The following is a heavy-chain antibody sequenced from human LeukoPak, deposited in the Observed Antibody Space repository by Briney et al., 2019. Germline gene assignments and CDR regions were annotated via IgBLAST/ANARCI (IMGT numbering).Heavy chain of an antibody. CDR3: ARDQQKGPNRRGPPLH. Sequence: GASVKVSCKASGYTFTGYFIHWVRQAPGQGLEWMGWINPDSGGTNYAQKFQGRVTMTRDTSISTAYMELSRLRSDDSAMYYCARDQQKGPNRRGPPLHWGQGTLVTVSS. J-gene: IGHJ1*01. CDR1: GYTFTGYF. CDR2: INPDSGGT. D-gene: IGHD2/OR15-2a*01. V-gene: IGHV1-2*02.